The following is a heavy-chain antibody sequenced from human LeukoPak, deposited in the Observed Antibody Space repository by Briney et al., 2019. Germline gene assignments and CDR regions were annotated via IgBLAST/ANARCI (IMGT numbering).Heavy chain of an antibody. D-gene: IGHD3-10*01. CDR3: AREDLIN. CDR2: IYWDNNK. J-gene: IGHJ4*02. V-gene: IGHV2-5*02. Sequence: SGPTLVNPTQTLTLTCTFSGFSLTTSGVGVGWIRQPPGKALEWLALIYWDNNKLYSPSLRSRLTIAKDTSKNQVVLTMTNMDPVDTATYYCAREDLINWGQGTLVTVSS. CDR1: GFSLTTSGVG.